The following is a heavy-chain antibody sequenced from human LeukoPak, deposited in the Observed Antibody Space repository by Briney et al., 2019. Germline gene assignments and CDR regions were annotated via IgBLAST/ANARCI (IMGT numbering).Heavy chain of an antibody. CDR2: IYHSGST. Sequence: PSETLSLTCAVSGGSISSGGYSWSWIRQPPGKGWEWIGYIYHSGSTYYNPSLKSRVTISVDRSKNQFSLKLSSVTAADTAVYYCAREIRDDAFDIWGQGTMVTVSS. V-gene: IGHV4-30-2*01. J-gene: IGHJ3*02. CDR3: AREIRDDAFDI. CDR1: GGSISSGGYS.